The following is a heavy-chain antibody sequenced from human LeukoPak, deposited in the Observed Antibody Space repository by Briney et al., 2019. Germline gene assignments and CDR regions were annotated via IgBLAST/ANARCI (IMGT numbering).Heavy chain of an antibody. CDR1: GGSISSYY. CDR2: IYTSGST. V-gene: IGHV4-4*07. D-gene: IGHD6-6*01. Sequence: SETLSLTCTVTGGSISSYYWSWIRQPAGKGLEWIGRIYTSGSTNYNPSLKSRVTMSVDTSKNQFSLKLSSVTAADTAVYYCARDVQYSSSSGFDYWGQGTLVTVSS. J-gene: IGHJ4*02. CDR3: ARDVQYSSSSGFDY.